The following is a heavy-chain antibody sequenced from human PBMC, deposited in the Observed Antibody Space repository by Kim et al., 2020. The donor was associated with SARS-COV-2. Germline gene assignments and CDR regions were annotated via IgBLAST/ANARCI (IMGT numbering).Heavy chain of an antibody. Sequence: YTDSVKSRFTTSRDTSKNTLYLRMSGLRAEDTAVYYCVRGGLWFGNFDYWGQGTLFTVSS. J-gene: IGHJ4*02. D-gene: IGHD3-10*01. V-gene: IGHV3-23*01. CDR3: VRGGLWFGNFDY.